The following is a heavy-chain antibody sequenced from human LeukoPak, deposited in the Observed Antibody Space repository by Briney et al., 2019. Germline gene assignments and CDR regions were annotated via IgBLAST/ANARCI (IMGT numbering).Heavy chain of an antibody. Sequence: GGSLRLSCTASGFTFSNFWMGWVRQAPGKGLEWVADICFDGKSEHFADSVKGRFTISRDNSKNTMYLQINSLRAEDTAVYYCAIDRRCGNGVCHSPPGMDVWGQGPTVPVPS. CDR2: ICFDGKSE. D-gene: IGHD2-8*01. CDR1: GFTFSNFW. J-gene: IGHJ6*02. V-gene: IGHV3-33*08. CDR3: AIDRRCGNGVCHSPPGMDV.